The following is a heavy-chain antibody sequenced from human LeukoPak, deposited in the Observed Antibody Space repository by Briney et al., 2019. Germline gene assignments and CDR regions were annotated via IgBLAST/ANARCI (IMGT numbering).Heavy chain of an antibody. V-gene: IGHV1-2*02. J-gene: IGHJ4*02. CDR2: INPNSGGT. Sequence: ASVKVSCKASGCTFTGYYMHWVRQAPGQGLEWMGWINPNSGGTNYAQKFQGRVTMTRDTSISTAYMELSRLRSDDTAVYYCARLSSYQLLFDYWGQGTLVTVSS. CDR3: ARLSSYQLLFDY. D-gene: IGHD2-2*01. CDR1: GCTFTGYY.